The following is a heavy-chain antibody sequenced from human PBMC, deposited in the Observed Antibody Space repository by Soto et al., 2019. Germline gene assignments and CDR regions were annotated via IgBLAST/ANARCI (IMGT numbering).Heavy chain of an antibody. D-gene: IGHD6-13*01. CDR3: AKDPPRYSSSWFQLYFQH. CDR1: GFTFSSYA. V-gene: IGHV3-23*01. CDR2: ISGSGGST. J-gene: IGHJ1*01. Sequence: GGSLRLSCAASGFTFSSYAMSWVRQAPGKGLEWVSAISGSGGSTYYADSVKGRFTISRDNSKNTLYLQMNSLRAGDTAVYYCAKDPPRYSSSWFQLYFQHWGQGTLVTVSS.